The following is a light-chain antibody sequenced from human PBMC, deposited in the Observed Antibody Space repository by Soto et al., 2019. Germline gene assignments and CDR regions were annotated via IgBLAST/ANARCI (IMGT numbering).Light chain of an antibody. V-gene: IGKV3-20*01. Sequence: EIVVTQSPGTLSLSPAERATLSCRASQSVSSRSLAWYQQKPGQAPRLLIYGASSRATGIPDRFSGSGSGTDFTLTISRLEPADFAVYYCQQYITSPVTFGQGTKLEIK. CDR2: GAS. CDR3: QQYITSPVT. J-gene: IGKJ2*01. CDR1: QSVSSRS.